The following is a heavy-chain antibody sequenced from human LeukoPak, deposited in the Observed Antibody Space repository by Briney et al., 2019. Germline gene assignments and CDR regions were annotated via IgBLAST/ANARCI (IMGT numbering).Heavy chain of an antibody. CDR3: ARDPKVRANAFDI. D-gene: IGHD1-26*01. Sequence: SQTLSLTCAVSGDIIYSNSAAWNWIRQSRARGVEWLGRTYYMSKWYNDYAVSVKSRITINPDTSKNQFSLQLNSVTPADTAVYYCARDPKVRANAFDIWGQGTMVTVSS. J-gene: IGHJ3*02. V-gene: IGHV6-1*01. CDR1: GDIIYSNSAA. CDR2: TYYMSKWYN.